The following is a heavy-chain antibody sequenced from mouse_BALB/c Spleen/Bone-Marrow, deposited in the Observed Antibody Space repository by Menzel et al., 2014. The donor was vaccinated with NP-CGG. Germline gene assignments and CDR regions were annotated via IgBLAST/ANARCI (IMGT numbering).Heavy chain of an antibody. J-gene: IGHJ3*01. Sequence: VHVKQSGAELVKPGASVKLSCTASGFNIXDTYIHWVKQRPEQGLEWIGRIDPANGNTKYDPKFQGKATITTDTSSNTAYLQLSSLTSEDTAVYYCASYYYGRSSFACWGQGTLVTVSA. CDR1: GFNIXDTY. D-gene: IGHD1-1*01. CDR2: IDPANGNT. CDR3: ASYYYGRSSFAC. V-gene: IGHV14-3*02.